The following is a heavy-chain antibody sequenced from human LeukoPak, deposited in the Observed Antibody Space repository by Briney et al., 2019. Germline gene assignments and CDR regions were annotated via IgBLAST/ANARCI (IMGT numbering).Heavy chain of an antibody. CDR2: ISSSSTI. CDR1: GFTFSSYS. J-gene: IGHJ4*02. D-gene: IGHD5-12*01. CDR3: AGVGYSGYDEGGIFDY. Sequence: GGSLRLSCAASGFTFSSYSMNWVRQAPGKGLEWVSYISSSSTIYYADSVKGRFTISRDNAKNSLYLQMNSLRDEDTAVYYCAGVGYSGYDEGGIFDYWGQGTLVTVSS. V-gene: IGHV3-48*02.